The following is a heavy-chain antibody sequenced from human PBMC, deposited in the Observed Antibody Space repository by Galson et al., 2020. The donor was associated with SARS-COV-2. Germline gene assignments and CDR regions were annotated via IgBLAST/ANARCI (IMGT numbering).Heavy chain of an antibody. J-gene: IGHJ6*02. CDR1: GFTFSSYS. CDR2: ISSSSSYI. V-gene: IGHV3-21*01. CDR3: ASIAAADRESYYYYGMDV. Sequence: GESLKISCAASGFTFSSYSMNWVRQAPGKGLEWVSSISSSSSYIYYADSVKGRFTISRDNAKNSLYLQMNSLRAKDTAVYYCASIAAADRESYYYYGMDVWGQGTTVTVSS. D-gene: IGHD6-13*01.